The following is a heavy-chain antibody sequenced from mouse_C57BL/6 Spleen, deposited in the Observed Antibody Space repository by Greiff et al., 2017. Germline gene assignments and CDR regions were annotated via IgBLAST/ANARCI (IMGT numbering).Heavy chain of an antibody. CDR2: IYWDDYK. CDR3: ARRPYGNYGAMDY. Sequence: QVTLKECGPGILQSSQTLSLTCSFSGFSLSTSGMGVSWIRQPSGKGLEWLAHIYWDDYKRYNPSLKSRLTISKDTSRNQVFLKITSVDTADTATYYCARRPYGNYGAMDYWGQGTSVTVSS. V-gene: IGHV8-12*01. J-gene: IGHJ4*01. D-gene: IGHD2-10*02. CDR1: GFSLSTSGMG.